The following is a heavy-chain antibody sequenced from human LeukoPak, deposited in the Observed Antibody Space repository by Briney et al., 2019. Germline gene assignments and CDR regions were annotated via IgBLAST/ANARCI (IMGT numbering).Heavy chain of an antibody. D-gene: IGHD5-18*01. CDR1: GYTFTSYG. J-gene: IGHJ3*02. CDR2: ISAYNGNT. CDR3: AREGGYSSLNDAFDI. Sequence: ASVKVSCKASGYTFTSYGISWVRQAPGQGLRRMGWISAYNGNTNYAQKLQGRVTMTTDTSTSTAYMELRSLRSDDTAVYYCAREGGYSSLNDAFDIWGQGTMVTVSS. V-gene: IGHV1-18*01.